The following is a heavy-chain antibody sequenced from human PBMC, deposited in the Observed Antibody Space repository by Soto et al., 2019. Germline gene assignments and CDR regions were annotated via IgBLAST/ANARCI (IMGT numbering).Heavy chain of an antibody. D-gene: IGHD4-17*01. Sequence: QITLKESGPPLMKPTETLTLTCTVSGLSVSDSGVGVGWIRQPPGKALEWLAIIYWDDDKRYSPSLKSRLTIPKDTSKNQVVLTLTNMDPVDTATYFCAHSHDYGDYGPFDYWGQGTLVIVSS. J-gene: IGHJ4*02. V-gene: IGHV2-5*02. CDR1: GLSVSDSGVG. CDR2: IYWDDDK. CDR3: AHSHDYGDYGPFDY.